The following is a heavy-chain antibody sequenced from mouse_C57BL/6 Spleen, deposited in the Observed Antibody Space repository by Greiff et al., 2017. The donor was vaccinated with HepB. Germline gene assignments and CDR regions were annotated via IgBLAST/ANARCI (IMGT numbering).Heavy chain of an antibody. V-gene: IGHV1-15*01. CDR3: TRYYYGSSPFDY. Sequence: LVESGAELVRPGASVTLSCKASGYTFTDYEMHWVKQTPVHGLEWIGAIDPETGGTAYNQKFKGKAILTADKSSSTAYMELRSLTSEDSAVYYCTRYYYGSSPFDYWGQGTTLTVAS. CDR1: GYTFTDYE. J-gene: IGHJ2*01. D-gene: IGHD1-1*01. CDR2: IDPETGGT.